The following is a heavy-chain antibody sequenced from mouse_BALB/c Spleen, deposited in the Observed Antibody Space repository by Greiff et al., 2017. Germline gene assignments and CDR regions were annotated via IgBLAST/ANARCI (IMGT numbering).Heavy chain of an antibody. J-gene: IGHJ2*01. CDR3: ARSRLGGDYFDY. D-gene: IGHD4-1*01. CDR2: ISTYYGDA. Sequence: QVQLQQSGAELVRPGVSVKISCKGSGYTFTDYAMHWVKQSHAKSLEWIGVISTYYGDASYNQKFKGKATMTVDKSSSTAYMELARLTSEDSAIYYCARSRLGGDYFDYWGQGTTLTVSS. CDR1: GYTFTDYA. V-gene: IGHV1S137*01.